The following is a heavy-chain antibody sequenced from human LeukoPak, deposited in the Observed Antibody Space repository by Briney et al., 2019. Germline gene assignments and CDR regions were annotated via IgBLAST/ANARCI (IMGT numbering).Heavy chain of an antibody. Sequence: GASVKVSCKASGYTCTGYYIHWVRRAPGQGLEWMGWKNPDSGATTYPQKSQGRVPMTRVTSISTAYMELSRLRSADTAVYYCAREGVATIDTNWFDPWGQGTLVTVSS. V-gene: IGHV1-2*02. J-gene: IGHJ5*02. CDR2: KNPDSGAT. CDR1: GYTCTGYY. CDR3: AREGVATIDTNWFDP. D-gene: IGHD5-12*01.